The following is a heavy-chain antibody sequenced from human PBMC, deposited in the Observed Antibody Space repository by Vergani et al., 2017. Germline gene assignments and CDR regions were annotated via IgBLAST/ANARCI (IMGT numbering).Heavy chain of an antibody. D-gene: IGHD4-17*01. V-gene: IGHV1-3*01. J-gene: IGHJ6*03. CDR3: ARGQNLYGDNYYYYMDV. CDR1: GYTFTSYA. Sequence: QVQLVQSGAEVKKPGASVKVSCKASGYTFTSYAMHWVRQAPGQRLEWMGLINAGNGNTKYSQKFQGRVTITRGTSASTAYMELSSLRSEDTAVYYCARGQNLYGDNYYYYMDVWGKGTTVTVSS. CDR2: INAGNGNT.